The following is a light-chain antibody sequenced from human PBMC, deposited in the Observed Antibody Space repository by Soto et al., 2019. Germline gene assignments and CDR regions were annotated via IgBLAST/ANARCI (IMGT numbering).Light chain of an antibody. CDR1: QSVSSN. CDR3: QHYGSSRWT. V-gene: IGKV3-15*01. J-gene: IGKJ1*01. CDR2: GAS. Sequence: EIVMTQSPATLSVSLGERATLSCRASQSVSSNLAWYKQKPGQPPSLLIYGASARATGIPARFSGSGSGTEFTLTISRLEPEDFAVYYCQHYGSSRWTFGQGTKVDIK.